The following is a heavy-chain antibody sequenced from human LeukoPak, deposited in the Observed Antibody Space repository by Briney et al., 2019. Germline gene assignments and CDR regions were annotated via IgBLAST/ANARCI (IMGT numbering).Heavy chain of an antibody. CDR1: GFTFSSYA. CDR3: APRVYSSRVVY. J-gene: IGHJ4*02. D-gene: IGHD6-13*01. Sequence: PGGSLRLSCAGSGFTFSSYAMSWVRQAPGKGLEWVSAISGSGGSTYYADSVKGRFTISRDNSKNTLYLQMNSLRAEDTAVYYCAPRVYSSRVVYWGQGTLVTVSS. V-gene: IGHV3-23*01. CDR2: ISGSGGST.